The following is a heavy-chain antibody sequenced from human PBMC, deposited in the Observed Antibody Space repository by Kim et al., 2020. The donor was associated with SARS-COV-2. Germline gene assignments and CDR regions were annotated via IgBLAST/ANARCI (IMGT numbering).Heavy chain of an antibody. CDR3: AKTYDFWSGYSTTGFDP. CDR1: GFTFSSYA. J-gene: IGHJ5*02. D-gene: IGHD3-3*01. V-gene: IGHV3-23*01. Sequence: GGSLRLSCAASGFTFSSYAMSWVRQAPGKGLEWVSAISGSGGSTYYADSVKGRFTISRDNSKNTLYLQMNSLRAEDTAVYYCAKTYDFWSGYSTTGFDPWGQGTLVTVSS. CDR2: ISGSGGST.